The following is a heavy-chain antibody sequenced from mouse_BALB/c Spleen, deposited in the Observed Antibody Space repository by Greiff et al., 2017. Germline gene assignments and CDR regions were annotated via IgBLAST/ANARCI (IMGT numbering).Heavy chain of an antibody. CDR3: ASSYDGYYEGFAY. CDR2: ISSGSSTI. V-gene: IGHV5-17*02. CDR1: GFTFSSFG. D-gene: IGHD2-3*01. Sequence: EVMLVESGGGLVQPGGSRKLSCAASGFTFSSFGMHWVRQAPEKGLEWVAYISSGSSTIYYADTVKGRFTISRDNPKNTLFLQMTSLRSEDTAMYYCASSYDGYYEGFAYWGQGTLVTVSA. J-gene: IGHJ3*01.